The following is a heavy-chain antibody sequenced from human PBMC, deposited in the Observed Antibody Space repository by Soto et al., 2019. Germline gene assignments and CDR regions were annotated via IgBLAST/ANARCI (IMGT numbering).Heavy chain of an antibody. V-gene: IGHV1-69*02. Sequence: SVKVSCKASGGTFSSYTISWVRQAPGQGLEWMGRIIPILGIANYAQKFQGRVTITADKSTSTAYMELSSLRSEDTAVYYCARERNHYDFWSGLNDYWGQGTLVTVSS. CDR1: GGTFSSYT. J-gene: IGHJ4*02. CDR3: ARERNHYDFWSGLNDY. CDR2: IIPILGIA. D-gene: IGHD3-3*01.